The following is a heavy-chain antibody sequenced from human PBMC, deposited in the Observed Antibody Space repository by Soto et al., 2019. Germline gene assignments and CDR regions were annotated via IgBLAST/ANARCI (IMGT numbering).Heavy chain of an antibody. J-gene: IGHJ4*02. CDR1: GFRFSSYT. CDR3: ARSIAVSGTPEFDY. V-gene: IGHV3-30-3*01. D-gene: IGHD6-19*01. CDR2: ISYDDGSNK. Sequence: QVQLVESGGGVVQPGRSLRLSCAASGFRFSSYTMRWVRRAPGKGLEWVAVISYDDGSNKDYADSVKGRFTISRDNSKNTLSLQMNSLRAEDTAVYYCARSIAVSGTPEFDYWGQGTLVTVSS.